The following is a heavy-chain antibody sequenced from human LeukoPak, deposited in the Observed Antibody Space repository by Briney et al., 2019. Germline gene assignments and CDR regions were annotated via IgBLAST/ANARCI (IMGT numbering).Heavy chain of an antibody. D-gene: IGHD3-10*01. J-gene: IGHJ4*02. Sequence: PGGSLRLSCAASGFTFSNYNMNWVRQAPGEGLEWVSYISRSSTTIFYADSVKGRFTISRDNAKDSVYLQMNSLRAGDAAVYYFARSDGSGSDRDYWGQGTLVTVSS. V-gene: IGHV3-48*01. CDR3: ARSDGSGSDRDY. CDR2: ISRSSTTI. CDR1: GFTFSNYN.